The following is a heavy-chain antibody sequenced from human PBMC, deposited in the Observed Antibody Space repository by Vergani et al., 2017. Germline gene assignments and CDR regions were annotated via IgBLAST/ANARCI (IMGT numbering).Heavy chain of an antibody. J-gene: IGHJ4*02. CDR1: GFTVSSNY. D-gene: IGHD3-16*01. V-gene: IGHV3-7*03. CDR3: AKGRWGYFDY. Sequence: EVQLVESGGGLIQPGGSLRLSCAASGFTVSSNYMSWVRQAPGKGLEWVANIKQDGSEKYYVDSVKGRFTISRDNSKNTLYLQMNSLRAEDTAVYYCAKGRWGYFDYWGQGTLVTVSS. CDR2: IKQDGSEK.